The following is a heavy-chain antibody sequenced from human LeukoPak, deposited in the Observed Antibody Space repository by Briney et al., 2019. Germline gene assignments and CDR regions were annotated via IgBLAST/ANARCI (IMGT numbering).Heavy chain of an antibody. Sequence: PGGSLRLSCSASGFTFSRYDMHWVRQAPGKGLEYVSAISSNGGSTYYADSVKGRFTISRDNSKNTLYLQMNSLRAEDTAVYYCAKRGSSGWYVPAGIDYWGQGTLVTVSS. CDR2: ISSNGGST. J-gene: IGHJ4*02. V-gene: IGHV3-64*04. CDR3: AKRGSSGWYVPAGIDY. CDR1: GFTFSRYD. D-gene: IGHD6-19*01.